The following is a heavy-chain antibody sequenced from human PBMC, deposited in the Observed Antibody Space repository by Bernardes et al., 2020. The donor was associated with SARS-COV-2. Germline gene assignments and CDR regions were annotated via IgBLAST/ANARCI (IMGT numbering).Heavy chain of an antibody. CDR3: ARVRRGSMVASRFRSTFDY. D-gene: IGHD5-12*01. V-gene: IGHV4-34*01. Sequence: SETLSLTCAVYGGSFSGYYWSWIRQPPGKGLEWIGEINHSGSTNYNPSLKSRVTISVDTSKNQFSLKLSSVTAADTAVYYCARVRRGSMVASRFRSTFDYGGQGTLVTVSS. J-gene: IGHJ4*02. CDR1: GGSFSGYY. CDR2: INHSGST.